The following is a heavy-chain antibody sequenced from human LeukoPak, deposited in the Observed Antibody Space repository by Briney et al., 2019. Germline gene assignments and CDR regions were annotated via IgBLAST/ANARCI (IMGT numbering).Heavy chain of an antibody. CDR2: IYYSGST. V-gene: IGHV4-39*01. D-gene: IGHD3-22*01. CDR3: ASLTTYYYDSSGYPDNWFDP. Sequence: SETLSLTCTVSGGSISSYYWGWIRQPPGKGLEWIGSIYYSGSTYYNPSLKSRVTISVDTSKNQFSLKLSSVTAADTAVYYCASLTTYYYDSSGYPDNWFDPWGQGTLVTVSS. CDR1: GGSISSYY. J-gene: IGHJ5*02.